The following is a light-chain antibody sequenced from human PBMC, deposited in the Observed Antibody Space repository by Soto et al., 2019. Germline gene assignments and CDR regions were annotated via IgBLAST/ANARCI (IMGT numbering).Light chain of an antibody. V-gene: IGKV1-12*01. CDR3: QQADSFPLT. J-gene: IGKJ4*01. CDR2: AAS. CDR1: QDINRW. Sequence: IDMTQSPSSVSAFVWDRVTITCRASQDINRWLAWYQQRPGKAPKLLIYAASTLQGGVPPRFSGSGSGTDFTLTISSLQPEDFATYYCQQADSFPLTLGGGTKVDIK.